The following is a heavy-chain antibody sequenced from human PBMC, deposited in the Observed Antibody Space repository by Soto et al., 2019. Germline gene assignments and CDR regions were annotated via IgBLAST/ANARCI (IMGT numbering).Heavy chain of an antibody. CDR2: ISAYNGNT. CDR3: ARDSSAGTYYYDSSGYYGYFQH. V-gene: IGHV1-18*01. CDR1: GYTFTSYG. Sequence: ASVKVSCKASGYTFTSYGISWVRQAPGQGLEWMGWISAYNGNTNYAQKLQGRVTMTTDTSTSTAYMELRSLRSDDTAVYYCARDSSAGTYYYDSSGYYGYFQHWGQGTLVTVPQ. D-gene: IGHD3-22*01. J-gene: IGHJ1*01.